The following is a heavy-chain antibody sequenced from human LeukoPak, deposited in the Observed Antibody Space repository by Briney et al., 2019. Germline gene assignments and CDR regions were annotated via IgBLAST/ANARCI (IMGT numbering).Heavy chain of an antibody. Sequence: PGGSLRLSCAASGFTFSNCAMSWVRQAPGKGLEWVSAISGGGGSTYYADSVKGRFTISRDNSKNTLYLQMNNLRAEDTAIYYCAKGKVVTGIDYWGQGTLVTVSS. J-gene: IGHJ4*02. V-gene: IGHV3-23*01. CDR3: AKGKVVTGIDY. CDR1: GFTFSNCA. CDR2: ISGGGGST. D-gene: IGHD2-21*02.